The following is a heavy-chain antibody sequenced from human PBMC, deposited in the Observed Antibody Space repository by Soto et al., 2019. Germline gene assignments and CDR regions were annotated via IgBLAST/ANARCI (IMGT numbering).Heavy chain of an antibody. J-gene: IGHJ1*01. Sequence: EVQLLESGGGLVQPGGSLRLSCAASGFTFSSYAMAWVRQAPGKGLEWVSAISGSGGSTYYADSVNGRFTISRDNSKNTLYLQMNSLRAEATAVYYCAKGAGVTKSTEYFQHWGQGTLVTVSS. CDR2: ISGSGGST. CDR3: AKGAGVTKSTEYFQH. D-gene: IGHD3-3*01. CDR1: GFTFSSYA. V-gene: IGHV3-23*01.